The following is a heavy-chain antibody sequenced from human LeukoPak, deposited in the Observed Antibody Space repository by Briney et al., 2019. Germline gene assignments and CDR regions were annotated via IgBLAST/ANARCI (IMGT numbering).Heavy chain of an antibody. CDR2: IYYSGST. Sequence: KPSETLSLTCTVSGGSISSGDYYWSWIRQPPGKGLEWIGYIYYSGSTYYNPSLKSRVTISVDTSKNQFSLKLSSVTAADTAVYYCARVPPVVAANNWFDPWGQGTLVTVSS. D-gene: IGHD2-15*01. J-gene: IGHJ5*02. CDR1: GGSISSGDYY. V-gene: IGHV4-30-4*01. CDR3: ARVPPVVAANNWFDP.